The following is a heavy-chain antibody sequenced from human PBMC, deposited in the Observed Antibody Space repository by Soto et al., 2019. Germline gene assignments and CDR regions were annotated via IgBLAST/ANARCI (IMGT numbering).Heavy chain of an antibody. D-gene: IGHD2-21*01. CDR2: INPNSGNT. CDR3: AGGNCRY. V-gene: IGHV1-8*02. Sequence: ASVKVSCKASGYNFNTLHIYWVRPATGQGLEGMGWINPNSGNTDYAQKLRGRVTMTRNTSNTTAYMDLTSLTSDDTGVYDCAGGNCRYWC. J-gene: IGHJ4*01. CDR1: GYNFNTLH.